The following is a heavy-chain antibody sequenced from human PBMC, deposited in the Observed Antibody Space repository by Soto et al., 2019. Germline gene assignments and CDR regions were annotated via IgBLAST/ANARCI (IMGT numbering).Heavy chain of an antibody. CDR3: ARDRGAYYYYGMDV. V-gene: IGHV3-74*01. CDR1: GFTFSSYW. D-gene: IGHD3-10*01. Sequence: GGSLRLSCAASGFTFSSYWMHWVRQAPGKGLVWVSRINSDGSSTSYADSVKGRFTISRGNAKNTLYLQMNSLRAEDTAVYYCARDRGAYYYYGMDVWGQGTTVTVSS. CDR2: INSDGSST. J-gene: IGHJ6*02.